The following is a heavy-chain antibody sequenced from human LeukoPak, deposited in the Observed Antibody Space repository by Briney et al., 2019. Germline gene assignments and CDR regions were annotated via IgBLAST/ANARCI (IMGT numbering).Heavy chain of an antibody. CDR1: GGSISSYY. V-gene: IGHV4-4*07. D-gene: IGHD3-22*01. J-gene: IGHJ3*02. CDR3: ARNYDSSGHFYSDDAFAI. CDR2: IYTSGST. Sequence: SETLSLTCTVSGGSISSYYWSWIRQPAGKGLEWIGRIYTSGSTNYNPSLKSRVTMSVDTSKNQFSLKLSSVTAADTAVYYCARNYDSSGHFYSDDAFAIWGQGTMVSVSS.